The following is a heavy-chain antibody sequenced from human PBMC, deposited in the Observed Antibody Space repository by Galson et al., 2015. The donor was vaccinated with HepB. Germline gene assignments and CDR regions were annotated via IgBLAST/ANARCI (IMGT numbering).Heavy chain of an antibody. Sequence: SLRLSCAASGFTFSSYDMHWVRQATGKGLEWVSAIGTAGDTYYPGSVKGRFTISRENAKNSLYLQMNSLRPEDTALYYCGRDQRPGGLGFWGQGTLVTVSS. J-gene: IGHJ4*02. V-gene: IGHV3-13*01. D-gene: IGHD3-10*01. CDR3: GRDQRPGGLGF. CDR2: IGTAGDT. CDR1: GFTFSSYD.